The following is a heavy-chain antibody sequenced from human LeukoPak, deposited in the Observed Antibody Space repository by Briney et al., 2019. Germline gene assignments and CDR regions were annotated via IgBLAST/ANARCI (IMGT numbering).Heavy chain of an antibody. D-gene: IGHD3-16*02. CDR3: ARGYYDYIWGSYRIDY. CDR2: INHSGST. Sequence: SETLSLTCAVYGGSFSGYYWSWIRQPPGKGLEWIGEINHSGSTNYNPSLKSRVTISVDTSKNQFSLKLSSVTAADTAVYYCARGYYDYIWGSYRIDYWGQGTLVTVAS. V-gene: IGHV4-34*01. J-gene: IGHJ4*02. CDR1: GGSFSGYY.